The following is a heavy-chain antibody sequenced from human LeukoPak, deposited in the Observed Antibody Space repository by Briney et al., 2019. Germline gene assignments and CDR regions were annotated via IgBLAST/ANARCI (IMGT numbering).Heavy chain of an antibody. D-gene: IGHD6-13*01. CDR2: ISGGGGST. V-gene: IGHV3-23*01. J-gene: IGHJ4*02. CDR3: AREGGSCTSNSCSDYFDY. CDR1: GFTFARHA. Sequence: PGGSLRLSCAGSGFTFARHALTWVRQAPGMGLEWVSTISGGGGSTHYADSVKGRFTISRDNPKDTVFLQMNNLRAEDTAIYYCAREGGSCTSNSCSDYFDYWGQGTLVTVSP.